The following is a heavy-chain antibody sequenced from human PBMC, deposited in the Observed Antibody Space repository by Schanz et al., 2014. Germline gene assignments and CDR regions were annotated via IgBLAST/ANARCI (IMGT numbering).Heavy chain of an antibody. J-gene: IGHJ4*02. V-gene: IGHV3-30*02. D-gene: IGHD3-10*01. CDR1: GFTFSSYG. CDR2: IRYDGSNK. CDR3: AKVGLCYYGSGFDY. Sequence: QVQLVESGGGVVQPGGSLRLSCAASGFTFSSYGMHWVRQAPGKGLEWVAFIRYDGSNKYYADSVKGRFTISRDNSKNTLYLQMNSLRAEDTAVYYCAKVGLCYYGSGFDYWGQGTLVTVSS.